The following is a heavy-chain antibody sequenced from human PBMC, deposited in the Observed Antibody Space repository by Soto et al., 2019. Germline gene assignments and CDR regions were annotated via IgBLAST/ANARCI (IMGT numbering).Heavy chain of an antibody. CDR2: ISSSSSTI. CDR3: ARNWGYYYYYMDV. Sequence: GGSLRLSCAASGFTFSSYSMNWVRKAPGKGLEWVSYISSSSSTIYYADSVKGRFTISRDNAKNSLYLQMNSLRAEDASVYYCARNWGYYYYYMDVWGKGTTVTVSS. J-gene: IGHJ6*03. D-gene: IGHD7-27*01. V-gene: IGHV3-48*04. CDR1: GFTFSSYS.